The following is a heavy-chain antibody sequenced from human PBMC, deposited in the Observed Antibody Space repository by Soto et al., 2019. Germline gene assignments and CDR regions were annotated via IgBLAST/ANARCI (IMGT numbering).Heavy chain of an antibody. V-gene: IGHV1-46*01. CDR3: ARDQNTQGIRFYNWFDP. CDR1: GYTFTSYY. CDR2: INPSGGST. Sequence: ASVKVSCKASGYTFTSYYMHWVRQAPGQGLEWMGIINPSGGSTSYAQKFQGRVTMTRDTSTSTVYMELSSLRSEDTAVYYCARDQNTQGIRFYNWFDPWGQGNLVTVSS. J-gene: IGHJ5*02.